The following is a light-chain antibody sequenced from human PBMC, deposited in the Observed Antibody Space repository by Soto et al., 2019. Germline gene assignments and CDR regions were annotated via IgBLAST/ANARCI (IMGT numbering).Light chain of an antibody. CDR1: QSIGDT. CDR2: GAS. V-gene: IGKV3-15*01. J-gene: IGKJ5*01. Sequence: EIVMTQSPATLSVSPWGRATLSCMASQSIGDTLAWYHQNPGQATRLLIYGASSRVTGFPARFSGSGSGTDCTLTISRLEPEDFAVYYCQLYSRSPRQITFGQGTRLEIK. CDR3: QLYSRSPRQIT.